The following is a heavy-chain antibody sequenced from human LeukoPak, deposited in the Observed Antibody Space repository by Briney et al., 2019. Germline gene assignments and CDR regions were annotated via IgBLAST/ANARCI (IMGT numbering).Heavy chain of an antibody. CDR2: IYPGDSDT. CDR3: ARQKWELEYYFDY. D-gene: IGHD1-26*01. J-gene: IGHJ4*02. Sequence: GESLKISCKGSRYSFTSYWIGWVRQMPGKGLEWMGIIYPGDSDTRYSPSFQGQVTISADKSISTAYLQWSSLKASDTVMYYCARQKWELEYYFDYWGQGTLVTVSS. CDR1: RYSFTSYW. V-gene: IGHV5-51*01.